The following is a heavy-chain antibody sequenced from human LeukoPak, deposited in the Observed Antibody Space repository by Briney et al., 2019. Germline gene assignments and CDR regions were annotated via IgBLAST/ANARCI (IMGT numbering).Heavy chain of an antibody. CDR1: GYSISSGYY. Sequence: PSETLSLTCTVSGYSISSGYYWGWIRQPPGKGLEWIGSIYHSGSTYYNPSLKSRVTISVDTSKNQFSLKLSSVTAADTAVYYCARGSPRYYGSGSYRHFDYWGQGTLVTVSS. D-gene: IGHD3-10*01. CDR2: IYHSGST. J-gene: IGHJ4*02. CDR3: ARGSPRYYGSGSYRHFDY. V-gene: IGHV4-38-2*02.